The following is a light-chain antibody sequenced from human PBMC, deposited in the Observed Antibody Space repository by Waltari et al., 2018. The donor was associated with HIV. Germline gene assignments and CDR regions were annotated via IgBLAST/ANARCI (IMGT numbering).Light chain of an antibody. CDR2: RNN. J-gene: IGLJ2*01. V-gene: IGLV1-47*01. CDR3: AAWDDRLSGRL. CDR1: NSNVRNNY. Sequence: QSLLAQPRSVSGTPGQRVNISCPGSNSNVRNNYVYWYQQVPGVAPKLLIYRNNQRPSGVPDRCSGSKSGTSASLAISGLRTEDEGDYYCAAWDDRLSGRLFGGRTKVTVL.